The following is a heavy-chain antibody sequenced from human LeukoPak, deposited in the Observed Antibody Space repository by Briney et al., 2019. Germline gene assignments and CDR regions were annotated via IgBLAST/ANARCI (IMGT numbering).Heavy chain of an antibody. V-gene: IGHV4-4*07. J-gene: IGHJ4*02. Sequence: MASETLSLTCTVSGASMASYYWSWIRQSPGKGLEWIGLIYTSGSTNYNPSLKSRVTMSVDTSKNQFSLKLSSVTAADTAVYYCAASVVPAAHFDYWGQGTLVTVSS. CDR2: IYTSGST. D-gene: IGHD2-2*01. CDR3: AASVVPAAHFDY. CDR1: GASMASYY.